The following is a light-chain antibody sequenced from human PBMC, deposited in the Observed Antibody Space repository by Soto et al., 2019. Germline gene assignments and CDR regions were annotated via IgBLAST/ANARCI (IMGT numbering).Light chain of an antibody. CDR1: QSVSSSY. V-gene: IGKV3-20*01. CDR3: QQYGSSPLT. Sequence: EIVLTQSPGTLSLSPGARATLSCRASQSVSSSYLAWYQQKPGQAPRLLIYDASSRATGIPDRFSGSGSGTDFTLTISRLEPEDFAVYYCQQYGSSPLTFGPGTKVDIK. CDR2: DAS. J-gene: IGKJ3*01.